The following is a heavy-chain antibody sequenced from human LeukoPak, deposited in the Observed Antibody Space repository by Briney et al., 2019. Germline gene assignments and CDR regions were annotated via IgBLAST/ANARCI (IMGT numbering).Heavy chain of an antibody. CDR2: INPNSGGT. CDR1: GYTFTGYY. D-gene: IGHD3-22*01. J-gene: IGHJ5*02. Sequence: ASVKVSCKASGYTFTGYYMHWVRQAPGQGLEWMGWINPNSGGTNYAQKFQGRVTMNRDTSINTAYMELSRLRSDDTAVYYCARESYYDSSVSIDPWGQGTLVTVSS. V-gene: IGHV1-2*02. CDR3: ARESYYDSSVSIDP.